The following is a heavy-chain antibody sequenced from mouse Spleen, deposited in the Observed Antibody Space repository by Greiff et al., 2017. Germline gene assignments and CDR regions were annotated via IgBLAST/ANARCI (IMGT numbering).Heavy chain of an antibody. J-gene: IGHJ2*01. D-gene: IGHD2-1*01. CDR1: GFTFSSYG. CDR2: ISSGGSYT. Sequence: EVKLQESGGDLVKPGGSLKLSCAASGFTFSSYGMSWVRQTPDKRLEWVATISSGGSYTYYPDSVKGRFTISRDNAKNTLYLQMSSLKSEDTAMYYCARQGDGNYVFDYWGQGTTLTVSS. V-gene: IGHV5-6*01. CDR3: ARQGDGNYVFDY.